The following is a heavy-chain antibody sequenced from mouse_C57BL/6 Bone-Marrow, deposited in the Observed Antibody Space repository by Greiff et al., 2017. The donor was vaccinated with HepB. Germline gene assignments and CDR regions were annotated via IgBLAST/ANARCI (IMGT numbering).Heavy chain of an antibody. V-gene: IGHV1-82*01. J-gene: IGHJ3*01. CDR3: ARTGRFSWFAY. Sequence: QVQLQQSGPELVKPGASVKISCKASGYAFSSSWMNWVKQRPGKGLESIGRIYPGDGDTNYNGKFKGKATLTADKSSSTAYMQLSSLTSEDSAVYFCARTGRFSWFAYWGQGTLVTVSA. CDR2: IYPGDGDT. CDR1: GYAFSSSW.